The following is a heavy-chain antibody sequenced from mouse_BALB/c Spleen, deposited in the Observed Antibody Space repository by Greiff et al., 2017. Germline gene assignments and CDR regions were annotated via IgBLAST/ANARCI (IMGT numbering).Heavy chain of an antibody. CDR2: ISYGGST. CDR1: GYSITSDYA. J-gene: IGHJ1*01. V-gene: IGHV3-2*02. D-gene: IGHD1-1*01. Sequence: EVKLVESGPGLVKPSQSLSLTCTVTGYSITSDYAWNWIRQFPGNKLEWMGYISYGGSTSYNPSLKSRISITRDTSTNQFFLQLNSVTTEDTATYYCARGNYDGYFDVWGAGTTVTVSS. CDR3: ARGNYDGYFDV.